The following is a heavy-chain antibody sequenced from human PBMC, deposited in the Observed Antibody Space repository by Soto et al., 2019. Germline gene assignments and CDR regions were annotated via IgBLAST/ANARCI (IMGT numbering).Heavy chain of an antibody. CDR1: GFTFSSYA. D-gene: IGHD3-9*01. CDR3: AKDLRYFDYSDFDY. CDR2: ISGSGGST. Sequence: VGSLRLSCAASGFTFSSYAMSWVRQAPGKGLEWVSAISGSGGSTYYADSVKGRFTISRDNSKNTLYLQMNSLRAEDTAVYYCAKDLRYFDYSDFDYWGQGTLVTVPS. V-gene: IGHV3-23*01. J-gene: IGHJ4*02.